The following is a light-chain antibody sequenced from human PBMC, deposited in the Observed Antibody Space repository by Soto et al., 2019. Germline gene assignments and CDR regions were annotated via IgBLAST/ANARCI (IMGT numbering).Light chain of an antibody. J-gene: IGLJ1*01. CDR2: EVS. Sequence: QSALTQPASVSGSPGQSITISCTGTSSDVGAYNYVSWFQQYPGKAPTLIISEVSNRPSGVSNRFSGSKSGNAASLTISGLQAEDEADYFCFSFTTDWTHVFGTGTKV. CDR1: SSDVGAYNY. V-gene: IGLV2-14*01. CDR3: FSFTTDWTHV.